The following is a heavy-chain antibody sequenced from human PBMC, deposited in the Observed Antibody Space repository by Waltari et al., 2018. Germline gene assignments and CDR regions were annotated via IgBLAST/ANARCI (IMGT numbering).Heavy chain of an antibody. CDR2: ISGGGGST. CDR1: GFTFSSYA. V-gene: IGHV3-23*01. D-gene: IGHD2-2*01. J-gene: IGHJ4*02. Sequence: EVQLLESGGGLVQPGGSLRLSCAASGFTFSSYAMSWVSQAPGKGLEWVSAISGGGGSTYDADSVKGRFTMSRDNSKNTLYLQMNSLRAEDTAVYYCAKDGGIVVVPAATLDYWGQGTLVTVPS. CDR3: AKDGGIVVVPAATLDY.